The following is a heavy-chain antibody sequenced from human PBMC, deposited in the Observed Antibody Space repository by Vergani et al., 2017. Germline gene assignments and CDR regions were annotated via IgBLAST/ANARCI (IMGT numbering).Heavy chain of an antibody. CDR1: GGTFSSYA. Sequence: QVQLVQSGAEVKKPGSSVKVSCKASGGTFSSYAISWVRQAPGQGLEWMGRIIPIFGTANYAQKFQGRVTITADESTSTAYMELSSLRSEDTAVYYCAISIVGATSALTVGPLGDYWGQGTLVTVSS. D-gene: IGHD1-26*01. CDR2: IIPIFGTA. CDR3: AISIVGATSALTVGPLGDY. V-gene: IGHV1-69*18. J-gene: IGHJ4*02.